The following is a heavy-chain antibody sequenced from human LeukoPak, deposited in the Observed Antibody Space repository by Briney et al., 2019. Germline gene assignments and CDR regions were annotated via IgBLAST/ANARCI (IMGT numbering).Heavy chain of an antibody. D-gene: IGHD6-13*01. CDR3: ARVASSSTWGYFDY. Sequence: PGVPLRLSCAASGYTSSSYEEIGVRDAPGEGREGVSYISISGCNIYCGHSVRGGFTISRDNAKNSLYLQVKRLRAEDTAVYYCARVASSSTWGYFDYWGQGTLVTVSS. CDR2: ISISGCNI. CDR1: GYTSSSYE. V-gene: IGHV3-48*03. J-gene: IGHJ4*02.